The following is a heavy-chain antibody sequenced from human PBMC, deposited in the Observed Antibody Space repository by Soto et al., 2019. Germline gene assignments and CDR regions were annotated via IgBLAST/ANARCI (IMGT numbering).Heavy chain of an antibody. J-gene: IGHJ5*02. Sequence: QVQLVESGGGVVQPGRSLRLSCAASGFTFSSYAMHWVRQAPGKGLEWVAVISYDGSNKYYADSVKGRFTISRDNSKNTLYLQMNSLRAEDTAVYYCARDRGNWNYGWFAPWGQGTLVTVSS. V-gene: IGHV3-30-3*01. D-gene: IGHD1-7*01. CDR1: GFTFSSYA. CDR2: ISYDGSNK. CDR3: ARDRGNWNYGWFAP.